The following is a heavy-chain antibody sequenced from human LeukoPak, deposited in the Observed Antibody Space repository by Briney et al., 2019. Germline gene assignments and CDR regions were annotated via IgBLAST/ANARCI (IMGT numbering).Heavy chain of an antibody. Sequence: GESLKISCKGPGYSFTSYWIGWVRQMPGKGLEWMGIIYPGDSDTRYSPSFQGQVTISADKSISTAYLQWSSLKASDTAMYYCARQSVDIVATIYFDYWGQGTLVTVSS. CDR1: GYSFTSYW. CDR3: ARQSVDIVATIYFDY. J-gene: IGHJ4*02. CDR2: IYPGDSDT. V-gene: IGHV5-51*01. D-gene: IGHD5-12*01.